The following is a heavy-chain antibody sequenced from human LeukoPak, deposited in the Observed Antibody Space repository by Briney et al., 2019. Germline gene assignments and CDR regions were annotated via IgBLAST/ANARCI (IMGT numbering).Heavy chain of an antibody. CDR3: TRHDYGSN. J-gene: IGHJ4*02. CDR1: GGSISSSSYY. Sequence: PSETLSLTCTVSGGSISSSSYYWGWIRQPPGKGLEWIGGIYYSGSTYYNPSLKSRVTISVDTSKNQFSLKLSSVTAADTAVYYCTRHDYGSNWGQGTLVTVSS. V-gene: IGHV4-39*01. CDR2: IYYSGST. D-gene: IGHD4-17*01.